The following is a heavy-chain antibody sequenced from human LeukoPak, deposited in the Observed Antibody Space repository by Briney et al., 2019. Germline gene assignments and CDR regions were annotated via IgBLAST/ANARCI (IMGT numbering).Heavy chain of an antibody. J-gene: IGHJ3*02. V-gene: IGHV4-59*08. CDR3: GRKGYYDSSGYRIDAFDI. D-gene: IGHD3-22*01. Sequence: SETLSPTCTVSGGSISSYYWSWIRQPPGKGLEWIGYIYYSGSTNYNPSLKSRVTISVDTSKNQFSLKLSSVTAADTAVYYCGRKGYYDSSGYRIDAFDIWGQGTMVTVSS. CDR2: IYYSGST. CDR1: GGSISSYY.